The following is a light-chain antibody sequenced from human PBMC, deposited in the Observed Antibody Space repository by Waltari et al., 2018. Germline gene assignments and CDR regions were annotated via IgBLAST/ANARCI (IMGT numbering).Light chain of an antibody. J-gene: IGLJ3*02. V-gene: IGLV1-47*01. CDR1: RSTPGSTS. CDR2: RNN. Sequence: QSVLTQPPSASGTPGQRVPISCSGCRSTPGSTSVSWYQQPPGTAPKLLTYRNNQRPSGVPDRFSGSKSGTSASLAISGLRSEDEADYYCAAWDDSLSGRVFGGGTKLTVL. CDR3: AAWDDSLSGRV.